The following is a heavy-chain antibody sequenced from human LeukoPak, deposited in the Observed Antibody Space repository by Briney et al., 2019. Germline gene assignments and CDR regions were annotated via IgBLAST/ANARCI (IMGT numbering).Heavy chain of an antibody. Sequence: PSETLSLTCTVSGGSIGSGSYYWSWIRQPAGKGLEWIGRIYTSGSTNYNPSLKSRVTISVDTSKNQFSLKLSSVTAADTAVYYCARQKWRYYYDSSSKSLDAFDIWGQGTMVTVSS. CDR1: GGSIGSGSYY. CDR3: ARQKWRYYYDSSSKSLDAFDI. CDR2: IYTSGST. J-gene: IGHJ3*02. V-gene: IGHV4-61*02. D-gene: IGHD3-22*01.